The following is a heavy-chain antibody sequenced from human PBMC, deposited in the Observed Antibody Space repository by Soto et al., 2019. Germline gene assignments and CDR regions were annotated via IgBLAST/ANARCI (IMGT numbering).Heavy chain of an antibody. D-gene: IGHD3-22*01. V-gene: IGHV3-23*01. CDR3: AKDPGLPMTPDAFDI. Sequence: GGSLRLSCAASGFTFSSYAMSWVRQAPGKGLEWVSAISGSGGSTYYADSVKGRFTISRDNSKNTLYLQMDSLRAEDTAVYYCAKDPGLPMTPDAFDIWGQGTMVTVSS. J-gene: IGHJ3*02. CDR1: GFTFSSYA. CDR2: ISGSGGST.